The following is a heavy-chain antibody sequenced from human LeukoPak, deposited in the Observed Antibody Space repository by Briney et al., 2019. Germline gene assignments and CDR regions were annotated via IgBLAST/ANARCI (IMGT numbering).Heavy chain of an antibody. V-gene: IGHV3-7*03. Sequence: GGSLRLSCAASGFTFSDFWMSWVRQAPGKGLECVASTNVAGGDKYYVDSVKGRFTISRDNAKNSLYLQMNSLRAEDTAVYYCARDSGYSYGQNYYYYGMDVWGQGTTVTVSS. CDR1: GFTFSDFW. CDR3: ARDSGYSYGQNYYYYGMDV. J-gene: IGHJ6*02. D-gene: IGHD5-18*01. CDR2: TNVAGGDK.